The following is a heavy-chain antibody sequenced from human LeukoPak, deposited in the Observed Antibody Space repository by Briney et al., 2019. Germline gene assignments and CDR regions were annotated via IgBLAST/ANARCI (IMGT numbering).Heavy chain of an antibody. Sequence: SETLSLTCTVSGVSVSGSYWSWVRQSPGKGLEWIGYIYYSGANNYNPSLKSRVSISIDTSKNQFSLKLSSVAPADTAVYYCARDSYGSGSSYNDYYYYMDVWGKGTTVTIS. CDR1: GVSVSGSY. J-gene: IGHJ6*03. CDR3: ARDSYGSGSSYNDYYYYMDV. CDR2: IYYSGAN. D-gene: IGHD3-10*01. V-gene: IGHV4-59*02.